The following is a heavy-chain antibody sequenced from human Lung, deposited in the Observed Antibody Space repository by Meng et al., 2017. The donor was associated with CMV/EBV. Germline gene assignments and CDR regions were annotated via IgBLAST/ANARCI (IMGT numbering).Heavy chain of an antibody. CDR2: IDYSGGT. Sequence: SETLSLXXTVSGGSVSRGSYYWSWIRQTPEKGLEWIGYIDYSGGTKYNPSLKSRVTISLDTSNNQFSLKLSSVTAADTALYYCARCSLTWFGDLLNYFDYWGQGTLVXVSS. CDR3: ARCSLTWFGDLLNYFDY. CDR1: GGSVSRGSYY. V-gene: IGHV4-61*01. D-gene: IGHD3-10*01. J-gene: IGHJ4*02.